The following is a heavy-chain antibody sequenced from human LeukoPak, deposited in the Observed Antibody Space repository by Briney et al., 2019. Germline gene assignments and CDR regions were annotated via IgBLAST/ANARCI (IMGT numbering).Heavy chain of an antibody. Sequence: SETLSLTCTVSGGSISTYYWSWIRQPPGKGLEWIGYIYYSGSTNYNPSLKSRVTISVDTSKNQFSLKLSSVTAADTAVYYCARDFLGVSSWFGYWGQGTLVTVSS. V-gene: IGHV4-59*01. D-gene: IGHD6-13*01. J-gene: IGHJ4*02. CDR1: GGSISTYY. CDR3: ARDFLGVSSWFGY. CDR2: IYYSGST.